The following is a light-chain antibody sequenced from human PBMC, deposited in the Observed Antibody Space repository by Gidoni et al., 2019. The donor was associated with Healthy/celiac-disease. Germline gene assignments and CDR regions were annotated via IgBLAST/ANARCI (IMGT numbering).Light chain of an antibody. V-gene: IGKV3-20*01. CDR3: QQYGSSRLV. Sequence: EIVLTQSPGTLSLSPGERATLSCRASQSVSSSYFAWYQQKPGQAPRLLIYGASSRATGIPDRFSGSGSGTDFTLTISRLEPEDFAVYYCQQYGSSRLVFGGGTKVEIK. J-gene: IGKJ4*01. CDR1: QSVSSSY. CDR2: GAS.